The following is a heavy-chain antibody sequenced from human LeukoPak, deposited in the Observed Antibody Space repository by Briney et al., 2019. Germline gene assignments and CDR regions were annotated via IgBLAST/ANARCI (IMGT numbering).Heavy chain of an antibody. D-gene: IGHD2-15*01. CDR3: ARNTRSRYCSGGSCYSSGWFDP. V-gene: IGHV4-59*01. Sequence: SETLSLTCTVSGGSISSYYWSWVRQPPGKGLEWIGYIYYTGSTNYNPSLKSRVTISVDTSKNQFSLKVRSVTAADTAVYYCARNTRSRYCSGGSCYSSGWFDPWGQGTLVTVSS. CDR2: IYYTGST. CDR1: GGSISSYY. J-gene: IGHJ5*02.